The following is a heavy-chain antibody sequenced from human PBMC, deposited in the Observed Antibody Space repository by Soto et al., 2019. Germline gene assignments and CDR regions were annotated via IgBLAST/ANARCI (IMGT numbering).Heavy chain of an antibody. CDR1: GGTFSSYT. Sequence: GASVKVSCKASGGTFSSYTISWVRQAPGQGLEWMGRIIPILGIANYAQKFQGRVTITADKSTSTAYMELSSLRSEDTAVYYCARDPPYYGSGSAFDYWGQGTLVTVSS. J-gene: IGHJ4*02. V-gene: IGHV1-69*04. CDR3: ARDPPYYGSGSAFDY. D-gene: IGHD3-10*01. CDR2: IIPILGIA.